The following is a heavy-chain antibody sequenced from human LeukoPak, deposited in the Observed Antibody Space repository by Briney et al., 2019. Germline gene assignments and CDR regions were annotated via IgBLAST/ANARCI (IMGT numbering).Heavy chain of an antibody. J-gene: IGHJ4*02. V-gene: IGHV3-30-3*01. CDR3: ARDSKGSAYYYDSSGYKAYFDY. Sequence: GGSLRLSCAASGFTFSSYAMHWVRQAPGKGLEWVAVISYDGSNKYYADSVKGRFTISRDNSKNTLYLQMNSLRAEDTAAYYCARDSKGSAYYYDSSGYKAYFDYWGQGTLVTVSS. CDR1: GFTFSSYA. D-gene: IGHD3-22*01. CDR2: ISYDGSNK.